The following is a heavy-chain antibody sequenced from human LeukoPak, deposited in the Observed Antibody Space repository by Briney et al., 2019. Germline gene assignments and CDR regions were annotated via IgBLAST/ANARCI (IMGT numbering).Heavy chain of an antibody. CDR3: AREGSTMIVVVYDAFDI. V-gene: IGHV3-48*03. CDR1: GFTFSSYE. Sequence: GGSLRLSCAASGFTFSSYEMNWVRQAPGKGLEWVSYISSSGSTIYYAVSVKGRFTISRDNAKNSLYLQMNSLRAEDTAVYYCAREGSTMIVVVYDAFDIWGQGTMVTVSS. D-gene: IGHD3-22*01. CDR2: ISSSGSTI. J-gene: IGHJ3*02.